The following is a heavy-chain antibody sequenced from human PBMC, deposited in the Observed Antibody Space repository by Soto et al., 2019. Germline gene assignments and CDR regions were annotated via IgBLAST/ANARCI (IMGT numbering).Heavy chain of an antibody. CDR3: AREGRGYSSSWYDY. CDR2: INPNSGGT. J-gene: IGHJ4*02. V-gene: IGHV1-2*04. Sequence: ASVNVSCKASGYTFTGYYMHWVRQAPGQGLEWMGWINPNSGGTNYAQKFQGWVTMTRDTSISTAYMELSRLRSDDTAVYYCAREGRGYSSSWYDYWGQGTLVTVSS. CDR1: GYTFTGYY. D-gene: IGHD6-13*01.